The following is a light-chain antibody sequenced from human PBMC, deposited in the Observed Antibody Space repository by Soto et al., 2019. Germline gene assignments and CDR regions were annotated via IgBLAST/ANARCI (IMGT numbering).Light chain of an antibody. V-gene: IGKV3-20*01. J-gene: IGKJ1*01. CDR2: DAS. CDR3: HQYGTSPQT. CDR1: QSVGNNF. Sequence: EIVLTQSPDTLSLSPGERATLSCRASQSVGNNFLAWYQQKPGQAPTLLIYDASSRASCLPDRFSGSGSETDFTLTVSRLELEDFAVYFCHQYGTSPQTFGQGTKVDIK.